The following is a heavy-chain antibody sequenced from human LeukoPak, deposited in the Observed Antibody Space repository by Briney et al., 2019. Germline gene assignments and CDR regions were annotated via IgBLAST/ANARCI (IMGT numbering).Heavy chain of an antibody. V-gene: IGHV3-48*01. CDR1: GFTFSSYS. D-gene: IGHD1-7*01. CDR2: ISSSSSTI. Sequence: QPGGSLRLSCAASGFTFSSYSMNWVRQAPGKGREWVSYISSSSSTIYYADSVKGRFTISRDNAKNSLYLQMNSLRAEDTAVYYCARDETTDDTGMDVWGQGTTVTVSS. CDR3: ARDETTDDTGMDV. J-gene: IGHJ6*02.